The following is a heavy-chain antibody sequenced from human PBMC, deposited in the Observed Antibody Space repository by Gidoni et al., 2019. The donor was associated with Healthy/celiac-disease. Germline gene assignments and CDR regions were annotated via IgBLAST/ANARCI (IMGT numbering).Heavy chain of an antibody. Sequence: EVQLLESGGGLVQPGGSLRLSCAASGFTFSSYAMSWVRQAPGKGLEWVSAISGSGGSTYYADSVKGRFTISRDNSKNTLYLQMNSLRAEDTAVYYCAKKSNARSGYYNYGYFDYWGQGTLVTVSS. CDR3: AKKSNARSGYYNYGYFDY. CDR1: GFTFSSYA. D-gene: IGHD3-22*01. V-gene: IGHV3-23*01. CDR2: ISGSGGST. J-gene: IGHJ4*02.